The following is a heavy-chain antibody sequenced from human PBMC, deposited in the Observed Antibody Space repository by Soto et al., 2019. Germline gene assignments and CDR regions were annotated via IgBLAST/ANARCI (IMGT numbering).Heavy chain of an antibody. CDR1: GGSFSGYY. D-gene: IGHD6-13*01. J-gene: IGHJ3*02. CDR2: INHSGST. CDR3: ARAERVEQLVQHAFVI. V-gene: IGHV4-34*01. Sequence: QVQLQQWGAGLLKPSETLSLTCAVYGGSFSGYYWSWIRQPPGKGLEWIGEINHSGSTNYNPSLKSRVTISVDTSKNKFSLKLSSVTAADTAVYYCARAERVEQLVQHAFVIWGQGTMVTVSS.